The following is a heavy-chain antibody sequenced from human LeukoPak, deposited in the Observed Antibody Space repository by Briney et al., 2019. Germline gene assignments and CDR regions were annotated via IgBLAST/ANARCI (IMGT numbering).Heavy chain of an antibody. V-gene: IGHV3-21*01. CDR2: ISSSSSYI. CDR1: GFTFSSYS. CDR3: ASTLLRFLEWPSPQMDV. J-gene: IGHJ6*04. Sequence: KPGGSLRLSCAASGFTFSSYSMNWVRQAPGKGLEWVSSISSSSSYIYYADSVKGRFTISRDNAKNSLYLQMNSLRAEDTAVYYCASTLLRFLEWPSPQMDVWGKGTTVTVSS. D-gene: IGHD3-3*01.